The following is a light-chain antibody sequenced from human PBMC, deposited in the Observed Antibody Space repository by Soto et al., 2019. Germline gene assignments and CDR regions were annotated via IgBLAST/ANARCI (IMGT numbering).Light chain of an antibody. Sequence: EMVMTQSPATLSVSPGERATLSCRASQSVYSNLAWYQQKPGQAPRLLISGASTRATGIPARFTGSGSGTEFTLTISSLQSEDFAVYYCQQYTNWPRTFGQGTKVDIK. CDR3: QQYTNWPRT. CDR1: QSVYSN. V-gene: IGKV3-15*01. J-gene: IGKJ1*01. CDR2: GAS.